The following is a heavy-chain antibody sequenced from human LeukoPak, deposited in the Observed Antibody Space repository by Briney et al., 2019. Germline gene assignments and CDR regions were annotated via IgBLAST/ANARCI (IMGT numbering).Heavy chain of an antibody. CDR1: GFTFSNAW. D-gene: IGHD3-22*01. V-gene: IGHV3-15*07. CDR2: IKSKTDGGTT. Sequence: GGSLRLSCAASGFTFSNAWMNWVRQAPGKGLEWVGRIKSKTDGGTTDYAAPVKGRFTVSRDDSKNTLYLQMNSLKTEDTAVYYCSTTYYYDSSEGYWGQGTLVTVSS. J-gene: IGHJ4*02. CDR3: STTYYYDSSEGY.